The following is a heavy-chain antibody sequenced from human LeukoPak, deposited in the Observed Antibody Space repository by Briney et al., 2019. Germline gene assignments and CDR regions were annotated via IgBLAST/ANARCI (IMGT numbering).Heavy chain of an antibody. V-gene: IGHV3-23*01. Sequence: GGSLRLSCVASGFTFSSTTMGWVRQAPGRGLEWDSSITAIDGRTYYADSVRGRFTISRDNSKNTVYLQLNSLRAGDTAIYYCTKDRRGPAAGTWYFDSWGQGTLVTVSS. CDR2: ITAIDGRT. J-gene: IGHJ4*02. CDR1: GFTFSSTT. D-gene: IGHD6-13*01. CDR3: TKDRRGPAAGTWYFDS.